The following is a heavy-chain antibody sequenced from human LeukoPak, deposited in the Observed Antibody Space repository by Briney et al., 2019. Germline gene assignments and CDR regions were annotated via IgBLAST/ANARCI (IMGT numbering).Heavy chain of an antibody. Sequence: ASVKVSCKASGYTFTSYGISWVRQAPGQGLEWMGWINAYNGNTNYAQKLQGRVTMTTDTSTSTAYMELRSLRSDDTAVYYCARCHIWFGAARYYYYGMDVWGQGTTVTVSS. J-gene: IGHJ6*02. V-gene: IGHV1-18*01. CDR3: ARCHIWFGAARYYYYGMDV. CDR2: INAYNGNT. CDR1: GYTFTSYG. D-gene: IGHD3-10*01.